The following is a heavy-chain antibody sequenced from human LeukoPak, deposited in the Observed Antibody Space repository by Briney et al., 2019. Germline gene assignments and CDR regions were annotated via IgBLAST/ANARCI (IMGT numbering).Heavy chain of an antibody. CDR2: IYYSGST. CDR3: ASHSSSWYRAGAFDI. CDR1: GGSISSYY. D-gene: IGHD6-13*01. Sequence: PSETLSLTCTVSGGSISSYYWSWIRQPPGKGLEWIGYIYYSGSTNYNPSLKSRVTISVDTSKNQFSLKLSSVTAADTAVYYCASHSSSWYRAGAFDIWGQGTMVTVSS. V-gene: IGHV4-59*08. J-gene: IGHJ3*02.